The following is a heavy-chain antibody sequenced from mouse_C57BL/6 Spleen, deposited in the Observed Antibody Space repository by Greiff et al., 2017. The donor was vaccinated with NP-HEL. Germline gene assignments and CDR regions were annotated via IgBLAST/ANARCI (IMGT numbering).Heavy chain of an antibody. Sequence: QVQLQQPGAELVKPGASVKLSCKASGYTFTSYWMHWVKQRPGQGLEWIGMIHPNSGSTNYNEKFKSKATLTVDKSSSTAYMQLSSLTSEDSAVYYCARSMAHYYAMDYWGQGTSVTVSS. CDR3: ARSMAHYYAMDY. CDR2: IHPNSGST. D-gene: IGHD1-1*02. J-gene: IGHJ4*01. V-gene: IGHV1-64*01. CDR1: GYTFTSYW.